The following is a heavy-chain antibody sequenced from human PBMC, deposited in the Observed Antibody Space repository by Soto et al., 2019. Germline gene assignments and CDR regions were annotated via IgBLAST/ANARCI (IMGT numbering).Heavy chain of an antibody. CDR1: GYTFTSYG. J-gene: IGHJ4*02. D-gene: IGHD4-17*01. CDR3: ASAQDYGDSYYFDY. V-gene: IGHV1-18*01. Sequence: ASVKVSCKASGYTFTSYGISWVRQAPGQGREWMGWISAYNGNTNYAQKLQGRVTMTTDTSTSTAYMELRSLRSDDTAVYYCASAQDYGDSYYFDYWGQGTLVTVSS. CDR2: ISAYNGNT.